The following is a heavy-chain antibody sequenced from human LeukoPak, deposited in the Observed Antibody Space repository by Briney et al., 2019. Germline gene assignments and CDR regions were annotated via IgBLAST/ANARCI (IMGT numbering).Heavy chain of an antibody. CDR1: GGSFSVYY. J-gene: IGHJ3*02. CDR3: ARAVAGVDAFDI. CDR2: INHSAST. D-gene: IGHD6-19*01. Sequence: SESLSLTCAVYGGSFSVYYWSWIRQPPGKGLEWIGEINHSASTNYNTSLKRRLTISVDTPKNHFSLKLSSVTAADTAVYYCARAVAGVDAFDIWGQGTMVTVSS. V-gene: IGHV4-34*01.